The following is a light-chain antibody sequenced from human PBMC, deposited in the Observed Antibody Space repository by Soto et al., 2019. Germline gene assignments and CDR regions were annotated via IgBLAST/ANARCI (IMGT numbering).Light chain of an antibody. CDR1: SSNIGTNY. V-gene: IGLV1-47*01. CDR2: RNN. J-gene: IGLJ1*01. CDR3: AGWDDSLSGLV. Sequence: QSVLTQLPSASGTPGQRVTISCSGGSSNIGTNYVYWYQHLPGTAPILLIYRNNQRPSGVPDRFSGSKSGTTASLAISGLRSEDEADYYCAGWDDSLSGLVFGTGTKVTVL.